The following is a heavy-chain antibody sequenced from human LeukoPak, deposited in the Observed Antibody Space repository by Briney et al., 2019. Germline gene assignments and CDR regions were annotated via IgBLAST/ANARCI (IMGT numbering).Heavy chain of an antibody. CDR3: AREFGPRDAFDI. CDR2: ISYDGSNK. Sequence: QPGGSLRLSCAASGFTFSSYAMHWVRQAPGKGLEWVAVISYDGSNKYYADSVKGRFTISRDNSKNTLYLQMNSLRAEDTAVFYCAREFGPRDAFDIWGQGTMVTVSS. CDR1: GFTFSSYA. D-gene: IGHD3-10*01. V-gene: IGHV3-30-3*01. J-gene: IGHJ3*02.